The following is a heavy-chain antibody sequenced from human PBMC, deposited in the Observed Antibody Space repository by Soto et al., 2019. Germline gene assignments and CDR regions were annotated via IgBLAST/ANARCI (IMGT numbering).Heavy chain of an antibody. V-gene: IGHV5-51*01. CDR2: IYPGDSET. CDR3: ARLARIWLYSMVRGVPIDY. Sequence: GESLKISCKGSGYSFTDYWIGWVRPMPGEGLEWLGIIYPGDSETTYRPSFQGQVTISVDKSISTAFLQWSSLKASDTAIYYCARLARIWLYSMVRGVPIDYWGQGTLVTGSS. CDR1: GYSFTDYW. J-gene: IGHJ4*02. D-gene: IGHD3-10*01.